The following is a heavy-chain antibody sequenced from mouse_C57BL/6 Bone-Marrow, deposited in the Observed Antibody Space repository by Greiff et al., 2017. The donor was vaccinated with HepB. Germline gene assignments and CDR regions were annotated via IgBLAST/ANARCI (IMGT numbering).Heavy chain of an antibody. D-gene: IGHD1-1*01. CDR3: ARYYGSSYWDFDV. V-gene: IGHV3-8*01. CDR1: GYSITSDY. Sequence: EVMLVESGPGLAKPSQTLSLTCSVTGYSITSDYWNWIRKFPGNKLEYMGYISYSGSTYYNPSLKSRISITRDTSKNQYYLQLNSVTTEDTATYYCARYYGSSYWDFDVWGTGTTVTVSS. J-gene: IGHJ1*03. CDR2: ISYSGST.